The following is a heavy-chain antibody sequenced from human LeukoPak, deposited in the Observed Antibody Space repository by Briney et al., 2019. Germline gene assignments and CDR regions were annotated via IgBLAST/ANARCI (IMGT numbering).Heavy chain of an antibody. CDR1: GFTFPTYG. CDR2: ISYDGNKG. D-gene: IGHD3-9*01. CDR3: ARDDSPTGYVYDY. J-gene: IGHJ4*02. V-gene: IGHV3-30*03. Sequence: SGESLRLSCQGSGFTFPTYGMHWVRQAQGKGLEWVAYISYDGNKGYYTDSVKGRFTISRDDSKNTLHLQMNSLRPEDTGVYYCARDDSPTGYVYDYWGQGTLVAVSS.